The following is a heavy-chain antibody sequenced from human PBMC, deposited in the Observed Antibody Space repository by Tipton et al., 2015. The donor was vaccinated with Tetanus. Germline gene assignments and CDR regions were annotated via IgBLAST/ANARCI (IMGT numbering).Heavy chain of an antibody. J-gene: IGHJ6*02. V-gene: IGHV3-48*01. CDR3: TRDRRGSYLFYYGMDI. CDR1: GFTLRTYS. Sequence: SLRLSCAASGFTLRTYSMNWVRQAPGKGLEWISYISTTSNTIYYADSVKGRFTISRDNGKNLLYLQMSRLRREDTAVYYCTRDRRGSYLFYYGMDIWGQGTVVTVSS. D-gene: IGHD1-26*01. CDR2: ISTTSNTI.